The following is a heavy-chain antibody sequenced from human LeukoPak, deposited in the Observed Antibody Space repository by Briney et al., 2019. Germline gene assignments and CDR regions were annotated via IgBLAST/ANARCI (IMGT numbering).Heavy chain of an antibody. J-gene: IGHJ4*02. D-gene: IGHD1-26*01. CDR2: ISAYNGNT. CDR1: GYTFTSYG. CDR3: ARSLVSELLGVNEFDY. V-gene: IGHV1-18*01. Sequence: GASVKVSRKASGYTFTSYGISWVRQAPGQGLEWMGWISAYNGNTNYAQKLQGRVTMTTDISTSTAYMELRSLRSDDTAVYYCARSLVSELLGVNEFDYWGQGTLVTVSS.